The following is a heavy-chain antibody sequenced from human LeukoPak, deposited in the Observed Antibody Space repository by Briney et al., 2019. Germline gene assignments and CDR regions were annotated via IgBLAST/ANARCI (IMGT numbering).Heavy chain of an antibody. Sequence: PSETLSLTCTVSGGSISSYYWSWIRQPPGKGLEWIGYIYYSGSTNYNPSLKSRVTISVDTSKNQFSLKLSSVTAADTAVYYCARVESVTIFGVVIEYYFDYWGQGTLGTVSS. V-gene: IGHV4-59*08. CDR2: IYYSGST. D-gene: IGHD3-3*01. J-gene: IGHJ4*02. CDR1: GGSISSYY. CDR3: ARVESVTIFGVVIEYYFDY.